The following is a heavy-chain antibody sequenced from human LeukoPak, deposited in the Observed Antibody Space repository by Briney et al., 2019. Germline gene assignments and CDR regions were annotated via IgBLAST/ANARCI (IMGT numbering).Heavy chain of an antibody. CDR2: IYPGDSDT. CDR1: GYSFTSYW. Sequence: GESLKISCKGSGYSFTSYWIGWVRQMPGKGLEWMGIIYPGDSDTRYSPSFQGQVTISADKSISTAYLQWSSLKASDTAMYYCARGDYYGSGRKGWRGVPDAFDIWGQGTMVTVSS. D-gene: IGHD3-10*01. V-gene: IGHV5-51*01. CDR3: ARGDYYGSGRKGWRGVPDAFDI. J-gene: IGHJ3*02.